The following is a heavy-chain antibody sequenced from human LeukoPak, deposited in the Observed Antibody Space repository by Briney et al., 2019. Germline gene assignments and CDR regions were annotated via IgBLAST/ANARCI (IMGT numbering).Heavy chain of an antibody. CDR2: IDPSDSYT. CDR3: ARRQLADAFDI. CDR1: GYSFTTYW. J-gene: IGHJ3*02. Sequence: GKSLQISCKASGYSFTTYWISWVRQMPGKGLEWMGRIDPSDSYTNFSPSLKGHVTISADKSISTAYLQWSSLKASDTAIYYCARRQLADAFDIRGQVTQDTVSS. V-gene: IGHV5-10-1*01. D-gene: IGHD2-2*01.